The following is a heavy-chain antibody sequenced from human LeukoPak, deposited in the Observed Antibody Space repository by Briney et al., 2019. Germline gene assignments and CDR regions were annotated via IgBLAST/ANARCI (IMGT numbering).Heavy chain of an antibody. D-gene: IGHD6-13*01. J-gene: IGHJ4*02. CDR1: GYTFTSYG. CDR2: ISAYNGNT. V-gene: IGHV1-18*01. CDR3: ARDHSSSSQLLDY. Sequence: GASVKVSCKASGYTFTSYGISWVRQAPGQGLEWMGWISAYNGNTNYAQKLQGRFTMTTDTSTSTANMELRSLRSDDTAVYYCARDHSSSSQLLDYWGQGTLVTISS.